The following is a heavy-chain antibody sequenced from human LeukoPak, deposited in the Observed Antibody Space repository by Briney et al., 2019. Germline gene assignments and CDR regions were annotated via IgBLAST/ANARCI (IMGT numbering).Heavy chain of an antibody. D-gene: IGHD6-19*01. CDR3: ARASGWYERGPDYYYYMDV. CDR1: EFTFSSYT. CDR2: ISSSSSYI. J-gene: IGHJ6*03. V-gene: IGHV3-21*01. Sequence: GGSLRLSCAASEFTFSSYTMTWVRQAPGKGLEWVSSISSSSSYIYYVASVKGRFTISRDNAKNSLYLQMNSLRAEDTAVYYCARASGWYERGPDYYYYMDVWGKGTTVTVSS.